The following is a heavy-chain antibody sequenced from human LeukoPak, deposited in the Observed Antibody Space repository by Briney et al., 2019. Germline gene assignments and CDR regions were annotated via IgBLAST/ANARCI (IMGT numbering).Heavy chain of an antibody. D-gene: IGHD6-19*01. CDR2: INEDGSAK. CDR1: GFVFSTYW. Sequence: PGGSLRLSCAASGFVFSTYWMTWVRQAPGKGLEWVANINEDGSAKYYVDSVKGRFTISRDNAKNSLYLQMNSLRAEDTATYYCARDPALAVPGPELDYWGQGTLVTVSS. V-gene: IGHV3-7*01. J-gene: IGHJ4*02. CDR3: ARDPALAVPGPELDY.